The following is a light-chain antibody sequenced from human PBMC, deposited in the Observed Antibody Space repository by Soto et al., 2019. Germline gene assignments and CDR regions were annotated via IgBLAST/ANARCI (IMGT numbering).Light chain of an antibody. V-gene: IGKV1-39*01. CDR3: QQGYSTTPIT. CDR2: GAS. Sequence: DIQMTQSPSSLSAAIGDRVTITCRASRSIKNYLNWYQHKPGAAPKLLIFGASNLESGVPSRFSGSGSGTEFTLSISSLQPEDFATYYCQQGYSTTPITFGQGTRLEIK. CDR1: RSIKNY. J-gene: IGKJ5*01.